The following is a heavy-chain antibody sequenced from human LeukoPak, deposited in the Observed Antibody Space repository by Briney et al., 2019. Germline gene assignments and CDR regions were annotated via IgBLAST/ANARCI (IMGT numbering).Heavy chain of an antibody. Sequence: GGSLRLSCAASGFTFSNYGMHWVRQAPGKGLEWVAVISYDGSNKYFADSVKGRFTISRDNSKNTLYLQMNSLRAEDTAVYSCARAYSYGHVSPGPIDAFDIWGQGTMVTVSS. D-gene: IGHD5-18*01. CDR2: ISYDGSNK. V-gene: IGHV3-30*03. J-gene: IGHJ3*02. CDR1: GFTFSNYG. CDR3: ARAYSYGHVSPGPIDAFDI.